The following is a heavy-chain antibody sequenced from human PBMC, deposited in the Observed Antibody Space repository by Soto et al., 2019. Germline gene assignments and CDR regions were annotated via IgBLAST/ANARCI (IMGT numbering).Heavy chain of an antibody. CDR1: GFTFDDYA. CDR2: ISWNSGSI. V-gene: IGHV3-9*01. CDR3: AKALAAADFYCYYGMDV. J-gene: IGHJ6*02. Sequence: GGSLRLSCAASGFTFDDYAMHWVRQAPGKGLEWVSGISWNSGSIGYADSVKGRFTISRDNAKNSLYLQMNSLRAEDTALYYCAKALAAADFYCYYGMDVWGQGTTVTVSS. D-gene: IGHD6-13*01.